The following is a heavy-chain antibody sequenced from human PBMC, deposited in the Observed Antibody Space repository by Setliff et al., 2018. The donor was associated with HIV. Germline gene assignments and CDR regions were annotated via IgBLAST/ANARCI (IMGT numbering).Heavy chain of an antibody. D-gene: IGHD2-2*01. CDR2: IIPISGTV. CDR3: ARDFGGYCSSMSCPGLFDP. J-gene: IGHJ5*02. V-gene: IGHV1-69*05. CDR1: GGTFSSYA. Sequence: SVKVSCKASGGTFSSYAISWVRQAPGQGLEWMGGIIPISGTVNYAQKFWGRVTITTHESTSTAYMELSSPRSEDTAVYYCARDFGGYCSSMSCPGLFDPWGQGTLVTVSS.